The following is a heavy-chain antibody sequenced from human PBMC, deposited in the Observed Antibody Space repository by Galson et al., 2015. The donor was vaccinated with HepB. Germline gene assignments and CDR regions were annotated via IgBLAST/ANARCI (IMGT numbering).Heavy chain of an antibody. Sequence: SVKVSCKASGGTFSSYAISWVRQAPGQGLEWMGGIIPILGIANYAQKFQGRVTITADKSTSTAYMELSSLRSEDTAVYYCARDLTVGYSQLVDVWGKGTTVTVSS. D-gene: IGHD5-18*01. CDR1: GGTFSSYA. J-gene: IGHJ6*04. CDR3: ARDLTVGYSQLVDV. CDR2: IIPILGIA. V-gene: IGHV1-69*10.